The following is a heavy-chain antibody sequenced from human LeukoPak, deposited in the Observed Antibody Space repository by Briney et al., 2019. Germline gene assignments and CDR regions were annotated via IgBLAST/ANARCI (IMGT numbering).Heavy chain of an antibody. CDR1: GFTFSSSA. CDR2: ISSSSSTI. V-gene: IGHV3-48*02. D-gene: IGHD6-6*01. CDR3: ARGRGSSAWGLYYYGMDV. J-gene: IGHJ6*02. Sequence: GGSLRLSCAASGFTFSSSAMSWVRQAPGKGLEWVSYISSSSSTIYYADSVKGRFTISRDNAKNSLYLQMNSLRDEDTAVYYCARGRGSSAWGLYYYGMDVWGQGTTVTVSS.